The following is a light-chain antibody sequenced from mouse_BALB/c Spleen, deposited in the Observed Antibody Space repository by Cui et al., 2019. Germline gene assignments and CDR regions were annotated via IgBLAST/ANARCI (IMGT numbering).Light chain of an antibody. Sequence: DIVMTQSPSSLRVSAGEKVTMSCKSSQSLLNSGNQKNYLAWYQQKPGQPPKLLIYGASTRESGVPDRFTGSGSGTDFTLTISSVQAEDLAVYYCQDDHSYPLTFGAGTKLGLK. CDR2: GAS. J-gene: IGKJ5*01. CDR1: QSLLNSGNQKNY. CDR3: QDDHSYPLT. V-gene: IGKV8-28*01.